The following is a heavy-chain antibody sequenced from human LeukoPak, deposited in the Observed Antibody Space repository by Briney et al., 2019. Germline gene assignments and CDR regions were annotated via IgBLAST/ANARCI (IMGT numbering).Heavy chain of an antibody. V-gene: IGHV4-31*03. D-gene: IGHD5-12*01. CDR3: GREISGYDYVNSYFDY. J-gene: IGHJ4*02. Sequence: SQTLSLTCTVSGGSFSNGGYFWSCIRQHPGKGLEWIGSISYSGSTYYNPSLKSRVTISVDTSKNQFSLKLSSVTAADTAVYYCGREISGYDYVNSYFDYWGQGTLVTVSS. CDR1: GGSFSNGGYF. CDR2: ISYSGST.